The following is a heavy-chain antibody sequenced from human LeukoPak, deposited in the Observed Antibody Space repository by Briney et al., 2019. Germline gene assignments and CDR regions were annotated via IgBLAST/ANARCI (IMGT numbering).Heavy chain of an antibody. CDR1: GFTFSSYA. Sequence: PGGSLRLSCRASGFTFSSYAMIWVRQAPGKGLEWVSTISGSGGSTYYADSVKGRFTISRDNSKNTLYLQMNSLRAEDTAVYYCAKDSYVSGRPLHTFDVWGQGTMVTVSS. J-gene: IGHJ3*01. D-gene: IGHD3-10*01. CDR3: AKDSYVSGRPLHTFDV. V-gene: IGHV3-23*01. CDR2: ISGSGGST.